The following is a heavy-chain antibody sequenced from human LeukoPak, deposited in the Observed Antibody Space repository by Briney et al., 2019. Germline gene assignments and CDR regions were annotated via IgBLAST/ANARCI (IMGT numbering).Heavy chain of an antibody. D-gene: IGHD3-3*01. CDR2: IYYSGST. J-gene: IGHJ3*02. CDR3: ARRLGRITIFGVVNDAFDI. Sequence: SETLSLTCTVSDGSIRSYYWSWIRQPPGKGLEWIGYIYYSGSTNYNPSLKSRVTISVDTSKNQFSLKLSSVTAADTAVYYCARRLGRITIFGVVNDAFDIWGQGTMVTVSS. CDR1: DGSIRSYY. V-gene: IGHV4-59*01.